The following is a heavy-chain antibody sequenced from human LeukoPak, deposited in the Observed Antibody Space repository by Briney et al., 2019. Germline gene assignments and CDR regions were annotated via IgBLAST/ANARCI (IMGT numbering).Heavy chain of an antibody. D-gene: IGHD5-12*01. CDR3: ARVRSGFTIAGFDY. J-gene: IGHJ4*02. Sequence: AGGSLRLSCAASGFTFSSYSMNWVRQAPGKGLEWVSSISSSSSYIYYADSVKGRFTISRDNAKNSLYLQMNSLRAEVTAVYYCARVRSGFTIAGFDYWGQGTLVTVSS. CDR2: ISSSSSYI. V-gene: IGHV3-21*01. CDR1: GFTFSSYS.